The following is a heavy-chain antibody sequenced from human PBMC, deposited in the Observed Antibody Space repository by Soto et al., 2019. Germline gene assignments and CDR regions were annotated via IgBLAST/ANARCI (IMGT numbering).Heavy chain of an antibody. V-gene: IGHV3-30*02. J-gene: IGHJ4*02. CDR1: GFTFSSYD. CDR2: IRYDGSNK. D-gene: IGHD3-10*01. CDR3: ATDRGDYNSSPDY. Sequence: PGGSLRLSCAASGFTFSSYDMHWVRQTPGKGLEWVAVIRYDGSNKYYGDSVKGRFIISRDNSKNTVYLQMNSLRAGDTAVYYCATDRGDYNSSPDYWAQGTLVTVSS.